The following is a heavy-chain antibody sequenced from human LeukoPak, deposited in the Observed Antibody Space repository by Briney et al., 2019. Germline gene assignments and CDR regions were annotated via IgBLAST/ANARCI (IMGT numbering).Heavy chain of an antibody. Sequence: GGSLRLSCAASGFTFSSYSMNWVRQAPGKGLEWVSSISSSSSYIYYADSVKGRFTISRDNAKNSLYLQMNSLGAEDTAVYYCARGRYSSGWYEEPKYYFDYWGQGTLVTVSS. CDR1: GFTFSSYS. CDR3: ARGRYSSGWYEEPKYYFDY. D-gene: IGHD6-19*01. J-gene: IGHJ4*02. CDR2: ISSSSSYI. V-gene: IGHV3-21*01.